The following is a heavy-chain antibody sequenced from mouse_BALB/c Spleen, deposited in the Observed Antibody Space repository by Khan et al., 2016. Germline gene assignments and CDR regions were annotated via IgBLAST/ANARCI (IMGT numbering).Heavy chain of an antibody. Sequence: EVQLQESGAELVKPGASVKLSCTASGFNIQDTYMHWVRQRPEQGLDWIGRIDPPNDNTKYDPKFQDKATITVDTSSNTAFLQLSSLTYEDTAVYYCGRMNYGDYWGQGTTLTVSS. V-gene: IGHV14-3*02. J-gene: IGHJ2*01. CDR3: GRMNYGDY. CDR1: GFNIQDTY. CDR2: IDPPNDNT.